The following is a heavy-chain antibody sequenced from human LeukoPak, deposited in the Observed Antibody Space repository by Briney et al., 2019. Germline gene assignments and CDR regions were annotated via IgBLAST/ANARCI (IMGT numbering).Heavy chain of an antibody. V-gene: IGHV3-7*01. CDR1: GFTFSSYW. J-gene: IGHJ4*02. Sequence: GGSLRLSCAASGFTFSSYWMSWVRQAPGKGLEWVANIKQDGSEKYYVDSVKGRLTISRDNAKNSLYLQMNSLRAEDTAVYYCARADSSGSLVCDYWGQGTLVTVSS. CDR2: IKQDGSEK. CDR3: ARADSSGSLVCDY. D-gene: IGHD6-19*01.